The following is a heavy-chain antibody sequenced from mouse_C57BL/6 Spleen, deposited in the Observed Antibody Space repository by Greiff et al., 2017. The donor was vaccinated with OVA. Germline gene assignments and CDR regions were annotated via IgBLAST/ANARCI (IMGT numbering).Heavy chain of an antibody. CDR2: IYPGDGDT. Sequence: VQLQESGPELVKPGASVKISCKASGYAFSSSWMNWVKQRPGKGLEWIGRIYPGDGDTNYNGKFKGKATLTADKSSSTAYMQLSSLTSEDSAVYFCARRGATVVASGYVDVWGTGTTVTVSS. J-gene: IGHJ1*03. V-gene: IGHV1-82*01. D-gene: IGHD1-1*01. CDR1: GYAFSSSW. CDR3: ARRGATVVASGYVDV.